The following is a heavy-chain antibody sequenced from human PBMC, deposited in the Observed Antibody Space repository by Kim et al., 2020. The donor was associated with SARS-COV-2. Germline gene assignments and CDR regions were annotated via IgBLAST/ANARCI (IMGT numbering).Heavy chain of an antibody. CDR2: IKEDGSMK. D-gene: IGHD3-16*01. Sequence: GGSLRLSCAASGFTFSNYWMSWVRQAPGKGLEWVATIKEDGSMKLYVDSVRGRFTISKDNAKNSVDLQMSSLRVEDTAGYYCARDNYGDYPDWGQGTLVT. J-gene: IGHJ4*02. CDR1: GFTFSNYW. V-gene: IGHV3-7*01. CDR3: ARDNYGDYPD.